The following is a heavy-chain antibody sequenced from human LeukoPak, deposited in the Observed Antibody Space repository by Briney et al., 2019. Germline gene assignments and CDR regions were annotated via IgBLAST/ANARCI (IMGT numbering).Heavy chain of an antibody. V-gene: IGHV3-21*01. J-gene: IGHJ4*02. CDR3: ARGLDDFWSGLIHY. D-gene: IGHD3-3*01. CDR1: GYSICSGYY. CDR2: ISSSSSYI. Sequence: PSETLSLTCAVSGYSICSGYYWCWIRQPPGKGLEWVSFISSSSSYIYYADSVKGRFTISRDNPKNSLYLQVNSLRAEDTAVYYCARGLDDFWSGLIHYWGQGTLVTVSS.